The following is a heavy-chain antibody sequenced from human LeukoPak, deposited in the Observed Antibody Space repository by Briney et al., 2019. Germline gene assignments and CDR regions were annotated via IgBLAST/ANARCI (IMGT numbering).Heavy chain of an antibody. CDR1: GGSISSSSYY. CDR2: IYYSGST. D-gene: IGHD4-11*01. J-gene: IGHJ4*02. CDR3: ARVTLVSGSDYIRDY. Sequence: PSETLSLTCTVSGGSISSSSYYWGWIRQPPGKGLEWIGTIYYSGSTYYNPSLKSRLTISVDTSKNQFSLKLTSVTAADTAVFYCARVTLVSGSDYIRDYWGQGTLVTVSP. V-gene: IGHV4-39*07.